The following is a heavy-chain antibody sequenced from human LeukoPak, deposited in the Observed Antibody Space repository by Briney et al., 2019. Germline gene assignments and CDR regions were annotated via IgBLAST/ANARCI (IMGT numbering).Heavy chain of an antibody. CDR3: ARQVRSPVVMFMDV. CDR1: GGSISSSTYN. D-gene: IGHD3-22*01. J-gene: IGHJ6*03. V-gene: IGHV4-39*01. CDR2: VYYTGIT. Sequence: PSETLSLTCTVAGGSISSSTYNWGWFRQPPGKGLEWIGSVYYTGITYYNPSVESRVTISGYTSKNHFSLELNSVTAADTGVYFCARQVRSPVVMFMDVWGEGTPVIVSS.